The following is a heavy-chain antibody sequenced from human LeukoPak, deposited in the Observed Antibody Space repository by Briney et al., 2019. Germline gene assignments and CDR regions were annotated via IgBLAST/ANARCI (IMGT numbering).Heavy chain of an antibody. V-gene: IGHV3-23*01. CDR1: GFTFSSYA. J-gene: IGHJ4*02. D-gene: IGHD3-10*01. CDR3: AKGSLYYYGSGSYYNYFDY. CDR2: IRGSGGST. Sequence: GGSLRLSCAASGFTFSSYAMSWVRQAPGKGLEWVSAIRGSGGSTYYADSVKGRFTISRDNSKNTLYLQMNSLRAEDTAVYYCAKGSLYYYGSGSYYNYFDYWGQGTLVTVSS.